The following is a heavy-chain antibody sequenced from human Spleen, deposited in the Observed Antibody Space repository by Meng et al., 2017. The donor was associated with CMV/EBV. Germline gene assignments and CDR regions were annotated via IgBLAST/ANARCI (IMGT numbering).Heavy chain of an antibody. D-gene: IGHD4-23*01. CDR3: ARGFLGDYGGLGY. CDR2: INPSGDNT. CDR1: GDTFTSYY. V-gene: IGHV1-46*01. Sequence: KASGDTFTSYYMHWVRQAPGQGLEWMGMINPSGDNTGCAQNFQGRVSMTRDTSTSTFYMELSSLGSEDTAVYYCARGFLGDYGGLGYWGQGTLVTVSS. J-gene: IGHJ4*02.